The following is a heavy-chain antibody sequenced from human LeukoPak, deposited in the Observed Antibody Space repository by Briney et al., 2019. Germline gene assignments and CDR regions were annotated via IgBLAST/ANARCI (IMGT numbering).Heavy chain of an antibody. CDR3: AREGYCSSTSCYDYYYYMDV. Sequence: GGPLRLSCAASGFTFSRYWMSWVRQAPGKGLEWVANIKQDGSEKYYVGSVKGRFAISRDNAKNSMYLQMNSLRVEDTAVYYCAREGYCSSTSCYDYYYYMDVWGKGTTVTVSS. CDR2: IKQDGSEK. CDR1: GFTFSRYW. V-gene: IGHV3-7*01. J-gene: IGHJ6*03. D-gene: IGHD2-2*01.